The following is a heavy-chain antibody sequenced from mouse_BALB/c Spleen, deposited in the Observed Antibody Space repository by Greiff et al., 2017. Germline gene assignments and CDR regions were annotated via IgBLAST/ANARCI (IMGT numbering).Heavy chain of an antibody. D-gene: IGHD2-4*01. Sequence: VQLQQSAAELARPGASVKMSCKASGYTFTSYTMHWVKQRPGQGLEWIGYINPSSGYTEYNQKFKDKTTLTADKSSSTAYMQLSSLTSEDSAVYYCASYDYDEGSFAYWGQGTLVTVSA. CDR3: ASYDYDEGSFAY. J-gene: IGHJ3*01. CDR1: GYTFTSYT. CDR2: INPSSGYT. V-gene: IGHV1-4*02.